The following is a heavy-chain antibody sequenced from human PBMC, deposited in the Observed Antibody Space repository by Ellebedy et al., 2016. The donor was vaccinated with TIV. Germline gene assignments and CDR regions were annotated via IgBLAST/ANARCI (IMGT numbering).Heavy chain of an antibody. CDR3: ARGHGGLSAGYYNYLDV. V-gene: IGHV1-2*02. Sequence: ASVKVSXXASGYTFTGYYMHWLRQAPGQGLEWMGWINPNSGGTDYAQKFQGRVTMTRDASISTAYMDLSRLQSDDTAVYYCARGHGGLSAGYYNYLDVWGKGTTVTVSS. CDR2: INPNSGGT. CDR1: GYTFTGYY. J-gene: IGHJ6*03. D-gene: IGHD4/OR15-4a*01.